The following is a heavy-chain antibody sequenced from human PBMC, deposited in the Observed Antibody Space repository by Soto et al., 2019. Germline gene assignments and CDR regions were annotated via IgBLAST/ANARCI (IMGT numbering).Heavy chain of an antibody. V-gene: IGHV3-49*05. Sequence: EGQLVESGGALVKPARSLTVPCIASGSTFGDYTMSCCRQAPGKRGGRVGYIRSKVYARTTEYAASVKGRFTISRNDCMRLAYLQMKSLKTEATAVYYCTSTIFGVVIPGGYYYGMDVWGQGTTVTVSS. CDR2: IRSKVYARTT. CDR1: GSTFGDYT. J-gene: IGHJ6*02. CDR3: TSTIFGVVIPGGYYYGMDV. D-gene: IGHD3-3*01.